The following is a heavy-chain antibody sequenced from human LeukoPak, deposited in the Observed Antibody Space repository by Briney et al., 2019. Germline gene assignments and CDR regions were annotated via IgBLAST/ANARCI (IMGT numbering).Heavy chain of an antibody. D-gene: IGHD6-6*01. CDR1: GFTFDDYA. CDR3: AKDIAAYSSSQTFDY. J-gene: IGHJ4*02. Sequence: GGSLRLSCAASGFTFDDYAMHWVPQAPGNGLEWVSGISWNSGSIGYADSVKGRFIIYRHNAKNSLYLQMNSLRAEDMALYYCAKDIAAYSSSQTFDYWGQGTLVTVSS. V-gene: IGHV3-9*03. CDR2: ISWNSGSI.